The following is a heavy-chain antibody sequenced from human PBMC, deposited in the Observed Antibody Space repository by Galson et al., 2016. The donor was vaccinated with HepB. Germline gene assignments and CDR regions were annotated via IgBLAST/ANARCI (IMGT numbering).Heavy chain of an antibody. J-gene: IGHJ4*02. CDR1: GSTFSTYW. V-gene: IGHV3-7*01. CDR2: IKQDGNVK. CDR3: ARDKIVGATSLDY. D-gene: IGHD1-26*01. Sequence: SLRLSCAGSGSTFSTYWMSWVRQAPGKGPEWVANIKQDGNVKYYVDSVKGRFTISRDNAKNSLYLQMNSLRAEDTAVYYCARDKIVGATSLDYWGQGTLVTVSS.